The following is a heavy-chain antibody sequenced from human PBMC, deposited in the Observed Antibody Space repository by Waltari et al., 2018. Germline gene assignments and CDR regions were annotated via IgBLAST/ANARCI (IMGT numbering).Heavy chain of an antibody. CDR1: GYSISRGYY. Sequence: QVQLQESGPGLVKPSETLSLTCAVSGYSISRGYYWGWIRQPPGKGLEWIGSIYHSGSTYYNPSLKSRVTISVDTSKNQFSLKLSSVTAADTAVYYCARDLDSSGYYSNYFDYWGQGTLVTVSS. D-gene: IGHD3-22*01. CDR2: IYHSGST. V-gene: IGHV4-38-2*02. J-gene: IGHJ4*02. CDR3: ARDLDSSGYYSNYFDY.